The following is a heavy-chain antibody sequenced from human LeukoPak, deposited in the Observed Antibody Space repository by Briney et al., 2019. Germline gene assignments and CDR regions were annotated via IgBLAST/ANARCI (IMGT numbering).Heavy chain of an antibody. CDR2: ISSSSSTI. V-gene: IGHV3-48*01. CDR1: GFTFSSYS. Sequence: GGSLRLYCAASGFTFSSYSMNWVRQAPGKGLEWVSYISSSSSTIYYADSVKGRFTISRDNAKNSLYLQMNSLRAEDTAVYYCARVGDYYDSSGYQDYWGQGTLVTVSS. CDR3: ARVGDYYDSSGYQDY. D-gene: IGHD3-22*01. J-gene: IGHJ4*02.